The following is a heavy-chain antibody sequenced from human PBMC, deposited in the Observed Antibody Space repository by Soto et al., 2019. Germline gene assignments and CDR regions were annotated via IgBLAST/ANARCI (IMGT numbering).Heavy chain of an antibody. D-gene: IGHD2-15*01. CDR1: GFTFSSYW. CDR3: ARSYGYCSGGSCVTDY. CDR2: INSDGSST. J-gene: IGHJ4*02. Sequence: GGSLRLSCAASGFTFSSYWMHWVRQAPGKGLVWVSRINSDGSSTSYADSVKGRFTISRDNAKNTLYLQMNSLRAEDTAVYYCARSYGYCSGGSCVTDYWGQGTLVTVSS. V-gene: IGHV3-74*01.